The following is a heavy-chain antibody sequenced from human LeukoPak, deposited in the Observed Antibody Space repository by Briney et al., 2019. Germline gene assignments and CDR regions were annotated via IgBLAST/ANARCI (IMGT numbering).Heavy chain of an antibody. V-gene: IGHV3-73*01. CDR2: IRSKFNSYAT. CDR3: TRSYGYYFDY. Sequence: GGSLRLSCAASGFTFSGSAMHWVRQASGKGLEWVGRIRSKFNSYATAYAASVKGRFTISRDDSKNTAYLQMNSLKTEDTAVYYCTRSYGYYFDYWGQGTLVTVSS. CDR1: GFTFSGSA. D-gene: IGHD3-10*01. J-gene: IGHJ4*02.